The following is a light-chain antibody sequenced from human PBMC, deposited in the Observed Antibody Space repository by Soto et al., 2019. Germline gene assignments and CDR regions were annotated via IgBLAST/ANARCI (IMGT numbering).Light chain of an antibody. Sequence: QSAPTQPPSASGSPGQSVTFSCTGTSSDVGGYNYVSWYQQYPGKAPKLMIYEVYKRHSGVPDRFSGSKSGNTASLTVSGLQPEDEADYYCSAYAGSSTWVFGGGTKATVL. CDR1: SSDVGGYNY. J-gene: IGLJ2*01. CDR2: EVY. CDR3: SAYAGSSTWV. V-gene: IGLV2-8*01.